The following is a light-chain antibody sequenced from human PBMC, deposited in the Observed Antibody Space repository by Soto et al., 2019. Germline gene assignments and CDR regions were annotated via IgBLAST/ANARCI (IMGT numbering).Light chain of an antibody. J-gene: IGKJ2*01. CDR1: QSVSSNY. Sequence: EIVLTQSPGTLSLSPGERATLSCRASQSVSSNYLAWYQQKPGQTPRLLIYGASSRATGIPDRFSGSGSGTDFTLTICRLEPGDFAVYYCQQYGSSPPYTLGQGTKLEIK. V-gene: IGKV3-20*01. CDR3: QQYGSSPPYT. CDR2: GAS.